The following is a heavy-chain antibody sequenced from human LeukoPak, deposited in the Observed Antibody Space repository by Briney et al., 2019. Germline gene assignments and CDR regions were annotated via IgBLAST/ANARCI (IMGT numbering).Heavy chain of an antibody. J-gene: IGHJ4*02. CDR2: INPNSGGK. V-gene: IGHV1-2*02. D-gene: IGHD3-10*01. Sequence: GASVKVSYMASGYRFTRYYMNWVRLAPGQGLEWRGWINPNSGGKNYAQKFQGRVTMTRDTPSSTAYMELRRLRSDDTAVYYCARVVGGNYYGSETDDYWGQGTLVTVSS. CDR3: ARVVGGNYYGSETDDY. CDR1: GYRFTRYY.